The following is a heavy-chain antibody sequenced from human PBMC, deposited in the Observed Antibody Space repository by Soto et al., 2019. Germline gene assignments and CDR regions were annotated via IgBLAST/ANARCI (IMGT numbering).Heavy chain of an antibody. Sequence: TSETLSLTCTVSGDSVSSGRYYWSWIRQPPGKALEWIAYIYYSGSTNYNPSLKSRVTISRDTSKNQFSLKLTSVTAADTAVYYCARSGGGSGWLGGQGTLVTVSS. J-gene: IGHJ4*02. CDR3: ARSGGGSGWL. V-gene: IGHV4-61*01. D-gene: IGHD6-19*01. CDR2: IYYSGST. CDR1: GDSVSSGRYY.